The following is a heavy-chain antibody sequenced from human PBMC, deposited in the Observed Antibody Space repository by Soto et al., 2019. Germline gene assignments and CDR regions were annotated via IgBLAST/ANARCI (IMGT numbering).Heavy chain of an antibody. CDR1: GFTFDDYG. D-gene: IGHD6-19*01. CDR2: INWNGGST. CDR3: ARELYSSGWYRYYGMDV. J-gene: IGHJ6*02. Sequence: GGSLRLSCAASGFTFDDYGMSWVRQAPGKGLEWVSGINWNGGSTGYADSVKGRFTISRDNAKNSLYLQMNSLRAEDTALYYCARELYSSGWYRYYGMDVCCQGTTVTVSS. V-gene: IGHV3-20*04.